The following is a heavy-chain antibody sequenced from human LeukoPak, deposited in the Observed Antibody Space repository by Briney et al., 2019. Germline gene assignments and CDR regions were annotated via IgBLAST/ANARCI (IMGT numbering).Heavy chain of an antibody. D-gene: IGHD6-13*01. V-gene: IGHV1-18*04. CDR3: ARVGIAAAGNFDY. Sequence: ASVKVSCKASGYTFTSSGISWMRQAPGQGLEWMGWISTFNGNTNSAQNLQGRVTMTTDTSTSTAYMDLRSLRSDDTAVYYCARVGIAAAGNFDYWGQGTLVTVSS. CDR2: ISTFNGNT. CDR1: GYTFTSSG. J-gene: IGHJ4*02.